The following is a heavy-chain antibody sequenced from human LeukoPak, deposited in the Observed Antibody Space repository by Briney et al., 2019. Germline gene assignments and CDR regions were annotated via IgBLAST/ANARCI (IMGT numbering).Heavy chain of an antibody. Sequence: GGSLRLSCAASGFTFSSYSMNWVRQAPGKGLEWVSSISSSSSYIYYADSVKGRFTISRDNAKNSLYLQMNSLRAEDTAVYYCARDGYCSGGSCHYYYDSSGALDYWGQGTLVTVSS. CDR1: GFTFSSYS. D-gene: IGHD3-22*01. CDR3: ARDGYCSGGSCHYYYDSSGALDY. J-gene: IGHJ4*02. CDR2: ISSSSSYI. V-gene: IGHV3-21*04.